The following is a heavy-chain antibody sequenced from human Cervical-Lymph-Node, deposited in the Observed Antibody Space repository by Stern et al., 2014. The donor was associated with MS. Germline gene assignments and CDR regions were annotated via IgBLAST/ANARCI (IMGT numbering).Heavy chain of an antibody. Sequence: EVQLLESGAEVKKPGESLKISCKGSGYSFTANWIAWVRQMPGKGLEWMGIVYPGDSDTRYSPSFQGQVTISADKSISTAYLQWSSLKASDTAMYYCARDYGDYAFDYWGQGTLVTVSS. J-gene: IGHJ4*02. D-gene: IGHD4-17*01. CDR2: VYPGDSDT. CDR1: GYSFTANW. V-gene: IGHV5-51*01. CDR3: ARDYGDYAFDY.